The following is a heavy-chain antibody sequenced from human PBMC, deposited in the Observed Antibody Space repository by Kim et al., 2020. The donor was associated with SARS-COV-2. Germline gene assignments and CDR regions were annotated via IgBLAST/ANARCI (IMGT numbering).Heavy chain of an antibody. CDR2: VLSTGTT. CDR3: ARGRYAYGYFDS. V-gene: IGHV4-61*02. Sequence: SETLSLTCTVSGDPIDSGTFYWTWIRQPAGAGLEWIGRVLSTGTTKYNPSLQSRVTISLETSFNRFSLRLTSVTATDTAVYFCARGRYAYGYFDSWGQGTVVAVSS. J-gene: IGHJ4*02. D-gene: IGHD5-18*01. CDR1: GDPIDSGTFY.